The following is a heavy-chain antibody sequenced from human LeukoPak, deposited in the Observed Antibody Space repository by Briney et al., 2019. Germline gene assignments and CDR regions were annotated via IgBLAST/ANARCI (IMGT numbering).Heavy chain of an antibody. CDR1: GDSISNNYW. CDR2: IREDGSEK. V-gene: IGHV3-7*01. CDR3: ATSTGWRFDY. J-gene: IGHJ4*02. D-gene: IGHD2-8*02. Sequence: SSETLSLTCAVSGDSISNNYWWRWVRQFPGKGLGWVANIREDGSEKYYVDSVKGRFTISRDNAKNSLWLQMNSLRAEDTAVYYCATSTGWRFDYWGQGTLVTVSS.